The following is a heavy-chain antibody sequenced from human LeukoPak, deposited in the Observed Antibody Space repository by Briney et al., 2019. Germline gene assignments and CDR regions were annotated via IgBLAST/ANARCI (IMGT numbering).Heavy chain of an antibody. Sequence: QSGGSLRLSCVASGFTFSSYEMSWVRQAPGKGLEWVANIKEDGSEKNYVDSVKGRFTISRDNAKNSLYLQMNSLRAEDTALYYCARDSADNLDWGQGTLVTVSS. V-gene: IGHV3-7*01. CDR1: GFTFSSYE. D-gene: IGHD3-9*01. CDR3: ARDSADNLD. J-gene: IGHJ4*02. CDR2: IKEDGSEK.